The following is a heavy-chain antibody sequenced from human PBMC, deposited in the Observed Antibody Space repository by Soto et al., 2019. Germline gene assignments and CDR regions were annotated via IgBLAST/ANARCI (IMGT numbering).Heavy chain of an antibody. CDR1: GFTFSSYA. CDR3: AKDSGPYSNIDY. CDR2: ISGGGDST. V-gene: IGHV3-23*01. D-gene: IGHD4-4*01. J-gene: IGHJ4*02. Sequence: PGGSLRLSCAASGFTFSSYAMSWVRQAPGKGLEWVSTISGGGDSTYYADSVKGRFTISRDNSKNTLYLQMNSLRAEDTAVYYCAKDSGPYSNIDYWGQGALVTVSS.